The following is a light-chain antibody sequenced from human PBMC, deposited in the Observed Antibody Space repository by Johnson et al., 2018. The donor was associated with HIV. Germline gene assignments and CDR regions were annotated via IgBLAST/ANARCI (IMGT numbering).Light chain of an antibody. Sequence: VLTQPTSVSAAPGQKVTISCSGSSSNIGNNYVSWYQQLPGTAPKLLIYDNNKRPSGIPDRFSGSKSGTSATLGITGLQTGDEADYYCGTWDSSLSAPVFGTGTKVTVL. CDR2: DNN. CDR3: GTWDSSLSAPV. V-gene: IGLV1-51*01. J-gene: IGLJ1*01. CDR1: SSNIGNNY.